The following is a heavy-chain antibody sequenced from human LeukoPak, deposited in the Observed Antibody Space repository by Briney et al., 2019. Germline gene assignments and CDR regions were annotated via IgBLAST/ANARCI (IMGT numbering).Heavy chain of an antibody. D-gene: IGHD2-2*01. CDR1: AFTFSNYG. V-gene: IGHV3-30*18. Sequence: PGGSLRFSCAASAFTFSNYGMHWVRQAPGKGLEWVAVVSYDGSDKYYAGSVKGRFTISKDNSKNTLYLQMNSLRAVDTAVYYCAKGGYCSTTSCTPWGMDVWGQGTTVTASS. CDR2: VSYDGSDK. CDR3: AKGGYCSTTSCTPWGMDV. J-gene: IGHJ6*02.